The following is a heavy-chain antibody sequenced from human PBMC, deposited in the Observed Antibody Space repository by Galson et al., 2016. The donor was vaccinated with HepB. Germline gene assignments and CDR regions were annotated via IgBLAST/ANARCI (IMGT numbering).Heavy chain of an antibody. J-gene: IGHJ4*02. CDR3: AKDPYYSSGWCAFES. CDR1: GFAFSAYG. D-gene: IGHD6-19*01. Sequence: SLRLSCAASGFAFSAYGMTWVRQAPRKGLEWVAAISTSGGSTDYADSVRGRFTISRDNSKNMLYLQMNSLRAEDSALYYCAKDPYYSSGWCAFESWGQGTLVTVSS. CDR2: ISTSGGST. V-gene: IGHV3-23*01.